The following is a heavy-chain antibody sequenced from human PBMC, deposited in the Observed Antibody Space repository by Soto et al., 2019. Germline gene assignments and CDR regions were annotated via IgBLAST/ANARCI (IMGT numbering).Heavy chain of an antibody. CDR1: GFTFSSYG. CDR2: ISYDGSNK. D-gene: IGHD2-2*01. J-gene: IGHJ6*02. CDR3: AKGSGYCSSTSCYDAGYYYYYGMDV. Sequence: ESGGGVVQPGRSLRLSCAASGFTFSSYGMHWVRQAPGKGLEWVAVISYDGSNKYYADSVKGRFTISRDNSKNTLYLQMNSLRAEDTAVYYCAKGSGYCSSTSCYDAGYYYYYGMDVWGQGTTVTVSS. V-gene: IGHV3-30*18.